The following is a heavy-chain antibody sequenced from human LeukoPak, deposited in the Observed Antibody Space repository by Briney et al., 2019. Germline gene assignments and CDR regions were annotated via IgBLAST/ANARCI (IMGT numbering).Heavy chain of an antibody. V-gene: IGHV1-8*01. CDR3: ARGPPPGYCTNGVCYQADYYYYYGMDV. D-gene: IGHD2-8*01. CDR1: GYTFTSYD. Sequence: ASVKVSCKASGYTFTSYDINWVRQATGQGLEWMGWMNPNSGNTGYAQKFQGRVTTTRNTSISTAYMELSSLRSEDTAVYYCARGPPPGYCTNGVCYQADYYYYYGMDVWGQGTTVTVSS. CDR2: MNPNSGNT. J-gene: IGHJ6*02.